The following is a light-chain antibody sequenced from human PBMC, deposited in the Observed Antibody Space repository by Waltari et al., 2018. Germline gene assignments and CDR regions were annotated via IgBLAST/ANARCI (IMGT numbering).Light chain of an antibody. CDR2: AAS. CDR3: QQTYKTPIT. Sequence: DIQMTQSPSSLSASVGDTVTITCRADQSINTYLNWYQQRPGKAPKLLIYAASTLQGGVPSRFSGSGSGTDFTLTISSLQPEDFATCYCQQTYKTPITFGQGTRLDVK. J-gene: IGKJ5*01. CDR1: QSINTY. V-gene: IGKV1-39*01.